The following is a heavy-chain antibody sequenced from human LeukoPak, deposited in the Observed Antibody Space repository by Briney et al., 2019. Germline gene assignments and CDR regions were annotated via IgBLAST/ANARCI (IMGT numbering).Heavy chain of an antibody. Sequence: SETLSLTCTVSGYSISSGYFWGWIRQPPGKGLEWIGRIYHSGTTYYNPSLKSRVTISVDTSKNQFSLRLSSVTAADTAVYYCARAREPLVYTYYFDYWGQGTLVTVSS. CDR3: ARAREPLVYTYYFDY. V-gene: IGHV4-38-2*02. CDR2: IYHSGTT. CDR1: GYSISSGYF. J-gene: IGHJ4*02. D-gene: IGHD1-14*01.